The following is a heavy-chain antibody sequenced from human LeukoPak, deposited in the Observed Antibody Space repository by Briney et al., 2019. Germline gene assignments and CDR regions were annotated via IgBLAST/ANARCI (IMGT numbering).Heavy chain of an antibody. V-gene: IGHV3-74*03. D-gene: IGHD2-15*01. CDR3: AKDLSSGSSI. CDR1: ALTFSSSW. Sequence: GGSLRLSCAASALTFSSSWMHWVRQAPGKGLFWVSRISNDGRSKTYAESVKGRFTISRDNAKNTLYLQMNSLRVEDTAVYYCAKDLSSGSSIWGQGALVTVSS. J-gene: IGHJ4*02. CDR2: ISNDGRSK.